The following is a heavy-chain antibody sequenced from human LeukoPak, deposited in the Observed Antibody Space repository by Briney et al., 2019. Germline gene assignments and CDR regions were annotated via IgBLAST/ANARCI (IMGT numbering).Heavy chain of an antibody. CDR2: ITDNGGDR. V-gene: IGHV3-23*01. CDR1: GFTFSRHA. D-gene: IGHD2-15*01. Sequence: GGSLRLSCAVSGFTFSRHAMGWVRQAPGKGLEWVAGITDNGGDRNYGDSVKGRFTISRDNSKSTLDLQLNSLRTEDTAVYYCTTAPRGYCSGGSCSYAFDIWGQGTMVTVSS. J-gene: IGHJ3*02. CDR3: TTAPRGYCSGGSCSYAFDI.